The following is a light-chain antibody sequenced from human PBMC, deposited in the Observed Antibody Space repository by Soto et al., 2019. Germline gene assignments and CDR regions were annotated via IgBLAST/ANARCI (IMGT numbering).Light chain of an antibody. Sequence: SVLTQPGSVSGSPGQSLTISCIGTSSDVGGYNYVSWYQHHPGNAPKLIIYEVSNRPSGVSNRFSGSKSANTASLTISGLQADDEADYYCSSYTSSSTYVFGIGTKVTVL. V-gene: IGLV2-14*01. CDR2: EVS. J-gene: IGLJ1*01. CDR3: SSYTSSSTYV. CDR1: SSDVGGYNY.